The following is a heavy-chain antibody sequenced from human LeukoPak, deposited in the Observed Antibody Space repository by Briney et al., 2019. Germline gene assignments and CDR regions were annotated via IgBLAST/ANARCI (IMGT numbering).Heavy chain of an antibody. D-gene: IGHD5-24*01. CDR1: GFTFSGNH. J-gene: IGHJ4*02. Sequence: QSGGSLRLSCVVSGFTFSGNHINWVRQPPGKGMGWVSVIYSDGDTYYADSVKGRFTSSRDSSRNTLSLQMNSLKPEDTAVYYCARDPRDGYGHFDYWGQGTLVTVSS. CDR2: IYSDGDT. V-gene: IGHV3-66*02. CDR3: ARDPRDGYGHFDY.